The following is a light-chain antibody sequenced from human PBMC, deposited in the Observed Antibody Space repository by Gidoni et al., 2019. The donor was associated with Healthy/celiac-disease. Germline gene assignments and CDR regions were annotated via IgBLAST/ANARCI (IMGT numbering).Light chain of an antibody. CDR1: QDITNY. V-gene: IGKV1-33*01. Sequence: DIQLTQSPSSLSASVGDRVTITCQASQDITNYLTWYQQKPGKAPKLLIYDASNLETGVPSRFSGSVSGTDFTFTISSLQPEDIATYFCQQYDNLPLTFGPGTKVDIK. J-gene: IGKJ3*01. CDR2: DAS. CDR3: QQYDNLPLT.